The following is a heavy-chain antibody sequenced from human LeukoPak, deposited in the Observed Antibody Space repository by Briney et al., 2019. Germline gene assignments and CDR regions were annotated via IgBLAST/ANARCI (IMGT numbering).Heavy chain of an antibody. J-gene: IGHJ2*01. D-gene: IGHD4-17*01. CDR1: GLGLGHLSYY. V-gene: IGHV4-39*01. Sequence: TSETLSLTRTVSGLGLGHLSYYWGWIRQPPGKGLEWIGSINWSGSTTYNSSLKSRVSLSIDMSKNQVSLRLTSATAADTAVYYCGRLDDRDFGDRGYLDLWGRGTLVTVSS. CDR2: INWSGST. CDR3: GRLDDRDFGDRGYLDL.